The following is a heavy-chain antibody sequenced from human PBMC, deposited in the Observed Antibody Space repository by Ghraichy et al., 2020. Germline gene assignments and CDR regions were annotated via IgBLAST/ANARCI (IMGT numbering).Heavy chain of an antibody. CDR1: DGSFSGYY. D-gene: IGHD1-26*01. Sequence: ESLNISCAVSDGSFSGYYWNWIRQPPGRGLEWIGEINHRGNTNYNPSLKSRVTISLDTSQNQFSLKLSSVTAADTAVYYCARGVGDSPWFAYWVPGNLVTVSS. CDR3: ARGVGDSPWFAY. V-gene: IGHV4-34*01. J-gene: IGHJ4*02. CDR2: INHRGNT.